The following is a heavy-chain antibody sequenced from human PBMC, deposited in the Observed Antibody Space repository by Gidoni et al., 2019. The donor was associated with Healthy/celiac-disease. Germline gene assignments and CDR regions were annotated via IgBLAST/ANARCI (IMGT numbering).Heavy chain of an antibody. CDR3: ATVPPAGATRGLLYYFDY. V-gene: IGHV3-20*01. CDR1: GFTFDDYG. J-gene: IGHJ4*02. Sequence: EVQLVESGGGVVRPGGSLRLSCAASGFTFDDYGMSWVRQAPGKGLEWVSAINWNGGSTGYADSVKGRFTISRDNAKNSLYLQMNSLRAEDTALYHCATVPPAGATRGLLYYFDYWGQGTLVTVSS. D-gene: IGHD1-26*01. CDR2: INWNGGST.